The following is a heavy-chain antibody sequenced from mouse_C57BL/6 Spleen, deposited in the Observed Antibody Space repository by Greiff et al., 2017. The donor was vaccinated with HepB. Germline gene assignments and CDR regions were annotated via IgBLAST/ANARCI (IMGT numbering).Heavy chain of an antibody. CDR3: ARNRWDDGNILYAMDY. D-gene: IGHD2-1*01. V-gene: IGHV2-2*01. CDR2: IWSGGST. CDR1: GFSLTSYG. Sequence: QVQLQQSGPGLVQPSQSLSITCTVSGFSLTSYGVHWVRQSPGKGLEWLGVIWSGGSTDYNAAFISRLSISKDNSKSQVFFKMNSLQADDTAIYYWARNRWDDGNILYAMDYWGQGTSVTVSS. J-gene: IGHJ4*01.